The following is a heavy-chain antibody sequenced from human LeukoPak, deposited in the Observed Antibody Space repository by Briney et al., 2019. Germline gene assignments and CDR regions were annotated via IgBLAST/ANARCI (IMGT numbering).Heavy chain of an antibody. D-gene: IGHD5-24*01. Sequence: GGSLRLSCAASGFTFSTYGMHWVRQAPGKGLEWVSYISSSGSTIYYADSVKGRFTISRDNAKNSLYLQVDSLRADDPAVYYCARLQRYVSDYYHGMDVWGQGTTVNVSS. V-gene: IGHV3-48*04. CDR3: ARLQRYVSDYYHGMDV. CDR1: GFTFSTYG. CDR2: ISSSGSTI. J-gene: IGHJ6*02.